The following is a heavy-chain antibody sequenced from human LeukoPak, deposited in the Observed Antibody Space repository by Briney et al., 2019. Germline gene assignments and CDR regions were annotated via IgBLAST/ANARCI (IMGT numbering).Heavy chain of an antibody. J-gene: IGHJ5*02. D-gene: IGHD2-15*01. CDR1: GFTFSSYW. CDR3: ARIYCSRGSCYSSNWFDP. CDR2: IKEDGSEE. V-gene: IGHV3-7*05. Sequence: GGSLRLSCAAPGFTFSSYWMSWVRQALGIGLEWLANIKEDGSEEFYVDSVKGRFTISRDNAKNSLYLQMNSLRVEDTAVYYCARIYCSRGSCYSSNWFDPWGQGTLVTVSS.